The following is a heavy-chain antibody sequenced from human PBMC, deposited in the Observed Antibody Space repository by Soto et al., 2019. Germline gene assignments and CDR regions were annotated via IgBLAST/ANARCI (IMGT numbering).Heavy chain of an antibody. CDR1: GGSISSSTFY. CDR2: VYYDGTT. CDR3: AYFDWLPY. Sequence: SEPLSLTCTVSGGSISSSTFYWGWIRQPPGKGLEWIGSVYYDGTTYYNPSLRSRVTISVDTSKNQFSLKMSSVTAADTAAYYCAYFDWLPYWGQGTLVTVSS. J-gene: IGHJ4*02. D-gene: IGHD3-9*01. V-gene: IGHV4-39*01.